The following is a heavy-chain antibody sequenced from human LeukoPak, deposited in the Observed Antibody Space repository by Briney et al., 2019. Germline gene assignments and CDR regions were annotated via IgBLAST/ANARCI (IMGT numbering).Heavy chain of an antibody. D-gene: IGHD2-2*01. CDR2: ISAYNGNT. V-gene: IGHV1-18*01. Sequence: ASVKVSCKASGYTFTNHDISWVRQAPGQSLEWMGWISAYNGNTNYAQKLQGRVTITTDTSTSTAYMDLRSLRSDDTAVYYCARISTYCSSTSCPPYYYGMDVWGQGTTVTVSS. CDR1: GYTFTNHD. J-gene: IGHJ6*02. CDR3: ARISTYCSSTSCPPYYYGMDV.